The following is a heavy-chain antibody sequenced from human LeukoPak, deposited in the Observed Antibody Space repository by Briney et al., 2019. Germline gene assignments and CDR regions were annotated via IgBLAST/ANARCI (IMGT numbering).Heavy chain of an antibody. CDR1: GGSISSYY. D-gene: IGHD6-19*01. J-gene: IGHJ4*02. CDR2: IYYSGST. Sequence: PSETLSLTCTVSGGSISSYYWSWLRQPPGKGLEWIGYIYYSGSTNYNPSLKSRVTISVDTSKNQFSLKLSSVTAADTAVYYCASFLAGSHFDYWGQGTLVTVSS. CDR3: ASFLAGSHFDY. V-gene: IGHV4-59*08.